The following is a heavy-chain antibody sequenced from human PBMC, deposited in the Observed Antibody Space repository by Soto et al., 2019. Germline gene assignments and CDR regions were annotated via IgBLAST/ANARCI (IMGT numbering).Heavy chain of an antibody. CDR2: ISAYNGNT. D-gene: IGHD5-12*01. J-gene: IGHJ4*02. Sequence: GASVKVSCKXSGYTFTSYGISWVRQAPGQGLEWMGWISAYNGNTNYAQKLQGRVTMTTDTSTSTAYMELRSLRSDDTAVYYCARKRGYSGYDPDFDYWGQGTLVTVSS. V-gene: IGHV1-18*04. CDR3: ARKRGYSGYDPDFDY. CDR1: GYTFTSYG.